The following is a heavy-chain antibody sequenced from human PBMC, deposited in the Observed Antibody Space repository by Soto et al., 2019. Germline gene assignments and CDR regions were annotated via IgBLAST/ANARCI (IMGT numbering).Heavy chain of an antibody. V-gene: IGHV4-34*01. D-gene: IGHD6-19*01. Sequence: KPSETLSLTCAVYGGSFSGYYWSWIRQPPGKGLEWIGEINHSGSTNYNPSLKSRVTISVDTSKNQFSLKLSSVTAADTAVYYCAKRGQWLGGWFDPWGQGTLVTVSS. CDR2: INHSGST. CDR1: GGSFSGYY. CDR3: AKRGQWLGGWFDP. J-gene: IGHJ5*02.